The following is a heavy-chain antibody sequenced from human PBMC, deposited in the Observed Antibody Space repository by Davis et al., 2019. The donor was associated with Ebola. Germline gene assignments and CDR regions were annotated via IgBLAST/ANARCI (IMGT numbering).Heavy chain of an antibody. V-gene: IGHV3-7*01. Sequence: GESLKISCAASGLTFSSYWMSWVRQAPGKGLEWVANIKFDGSDEKYVDSLKGRFTIFRDNAKNSLYLQMNSLRVEDTAVYYCARIRGHRHSSGWYDDFDIWGQGTMVTVSS. D-gene: IGHD6-19*01. CDR1: GLTFSSYW. CDR2: IKFDGSDE. CDR3: ARIRGHRHSSGWYDDFDI. J-gene: IGHJ3*02.